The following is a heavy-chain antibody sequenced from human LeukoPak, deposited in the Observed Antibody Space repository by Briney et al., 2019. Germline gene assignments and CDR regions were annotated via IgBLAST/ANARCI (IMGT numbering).Heavy chain of an antibody. CDR3: ARDGTTNRYNFFDS. V-gene: IGHV3-30*07. D-gene: IGHD2-8*01. Sequence: GGSLRLSCAASGFTFSSYAMHWVRQAPGKGLEWVAVISYDGSNKYYADSVKGRFTISRDNSKNTLYLQMNRLTGEDTAVYYCARDGTTNRYNFFDSWGQGTLVTVSS. J-gene: IGHJ5*01. CDR2: ISYDGSNK. CDR1: GFTFSSYA.